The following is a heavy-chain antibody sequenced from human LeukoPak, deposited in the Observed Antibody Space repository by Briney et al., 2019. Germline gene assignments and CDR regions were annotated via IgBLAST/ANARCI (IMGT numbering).Heavy chain of an antibody. Sequence: PGGSLRLSCAASGFTFSSYGMHWVRQAPGKGLEWVAFIRYDGGNKYYADSVKGRFTISRDNSKNTLYLQMNSLRAEDTAVYYCARDAGSLPRIAANAHFDYWGQGTLVTVSS. CDR1: GFTFSSYG. CDR3: ARDAGSLPRIAANAHFDY. CDR2: IRYDGGNK. J-gene: IGHJ4*02. D-gene: IGHD6-13*01. V-gene: IGHV3-30*02.